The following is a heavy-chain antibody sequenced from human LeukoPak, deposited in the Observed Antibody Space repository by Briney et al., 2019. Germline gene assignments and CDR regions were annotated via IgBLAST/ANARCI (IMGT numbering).Heavy chain of an antibody. J-gene: IGHJ4*02. Sequence: PGGSLRLSCTASGFTFDDYAMHWVRQAPAKGLELVSLISGDGGTTDYADSVKGRFTISRDNRRNSLYLHMNSLRTEDTALYFCAKVYVGSWYAYDHWGQGTLVTVSS. V-gene: IGHV3-43*02. CDR2: ISGDGGTT. CDR1: GFTFDDYA. CDR3: AKVYVGSWYAYDH. D-gene: IGHD6-13*01.